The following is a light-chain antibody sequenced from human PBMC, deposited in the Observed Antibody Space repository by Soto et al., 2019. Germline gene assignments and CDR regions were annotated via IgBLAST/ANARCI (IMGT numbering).Light chain of an antibody. V-gene: IGLV2-23*01. CDR2: EAT. CDR3: CSYAGSGTYV. CDR1: NSDVGGYNL. Sequence: QSALTQPASVSGSPGQSITISCTGTNSDVGGYNLVSWYQHHPGEGPKLMIYEATKRHSGISNRFSGSKYGNTASLTISRLQPEDEADYYCCSYAGSGTYVFGTGTKLTVL. J-gene: IGLJ1*01.